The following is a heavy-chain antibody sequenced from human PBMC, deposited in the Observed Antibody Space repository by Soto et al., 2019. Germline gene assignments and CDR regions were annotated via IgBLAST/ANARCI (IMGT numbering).Heavy chain of an antibody. D-gene: IGHD3-22*01. CDR2: ISGSGTTA. CDR1: GFVFSSYA. Sequence: GGSLRLSCAASGFVFSSYAMSWVRQAPGKGLEWVSAISGSGTTAYYADSVKGRFTISRDNAKNSLYLQMNSLRAEDTAVYYCASHPRDSSGYWYYFDYWGQGTLVTVSS. J-gene: IGHJ4*02. CDR3: ASHPRDSSGYWYYFDY. V-gene: IGHV3-23*01.